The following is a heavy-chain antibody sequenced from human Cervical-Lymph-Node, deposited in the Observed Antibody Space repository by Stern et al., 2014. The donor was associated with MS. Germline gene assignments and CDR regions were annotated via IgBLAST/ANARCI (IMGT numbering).Heavy chain of an antibody. CDR1: GFKFDDFA. Sequence: EVQLVQSGGGMVQPGRSLRLSCEASGFKFDDFAMHWVRQAPGKGLEWVSGLGWNSEGRGYADSVQGRFTISRDNAKSSLYLQMNSLTPEDTALYYCAKADDYAAGIDAWGQGTLVVVSS. V-gene: IGHV3-9*01. J-gene: IGHJ5*02. CDR3: AKADDYAAGIDA. CDR2: LGWNSEGR. D-gene: IGHD3-16*01.